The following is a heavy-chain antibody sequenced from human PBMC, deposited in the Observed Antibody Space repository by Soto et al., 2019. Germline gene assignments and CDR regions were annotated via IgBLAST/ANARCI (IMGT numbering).Heavy chain of an antibody. CDR1: GFSRTTTGVG. CDR2: IFWDDDK. CDR3: AHRSSTSWYPYNWFDP. J-gene: IGHJ5*02. Sequence: QITLKESGPALVKPTQTPTLTCTFSGFSRTTTGVGVAWIRQPPGRALEWLALIFWDDDKRYSPSLKRRLTITKDTSKSQVVLTMTNMDPMDTATYYCAHRSSTSWYPYNWFDPWGQGTLVTVSS. V-gene: IGHV2-5*02. D-gene: IGHD6-13*01.